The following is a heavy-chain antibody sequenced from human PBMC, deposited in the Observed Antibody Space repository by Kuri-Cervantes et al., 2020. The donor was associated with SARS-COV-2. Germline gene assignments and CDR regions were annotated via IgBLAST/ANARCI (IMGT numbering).Heavy chain of an antibody. CDR2: IYPGNSDT. Sequence: GESLRLSCKGSGYSFTSYWIGWVRQMPGKGLEWMGIIYPGNSDTRYSTSFQGQVTISADKSISTAYLQWSSLKASDTAMYCCARSGYTVVTPDYWGQGTLVTVSS. J-gene: IGHJ4*02. CDR1: GYSFTSYW. CDR3: ARSGYTVVTPDY. V-gene: IGHV5-51*01. D-gene: IGHD4-23*01.